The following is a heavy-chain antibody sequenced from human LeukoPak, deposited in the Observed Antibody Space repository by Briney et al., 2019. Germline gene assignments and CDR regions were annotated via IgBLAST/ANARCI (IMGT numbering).Heavy chain of an antibody. V-gene: IGHV4-34*01. CDR3: ARGSYSSGWYSGAFDI. D-gene: IGHD6-19*01. J-gene: IGHJ3*02. Sequence: PSETLSLTCAVYGGSFSGYYWSWIRQPPGKGLEWIGEINHSGSTNYNPSLKSRVTISVDTSKNQSSLKLSSVTAADTAVYYCARGSYSSGWYSGAFDIWGQGTMVTVSS. CDR2: INHSGST. CDR1: GGSFSGYY.